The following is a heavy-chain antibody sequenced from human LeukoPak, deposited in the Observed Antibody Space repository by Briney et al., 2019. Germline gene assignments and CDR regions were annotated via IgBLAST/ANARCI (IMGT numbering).Heavy chain of an antibody. D-gene: IGHD2-2*01. J-gene: IGHJ4*02. Sequence: PSETLSLTCTVSGGSISSYYWSWIRQPPGKGLEWVGYIYYTGSTYYNPSLKSRLTISVDTSKNQFSLKLNSVTAADTAVYYCARVKRKYQLLKPLHETPSRYFDYWGQGTLVTVSS. CDR1: GGSISSYY. CDR2: IYYTGST. CDR3: ARVKRKYQLLKPLHETPSRYFDY. V-gene: IGHV4-59*12.